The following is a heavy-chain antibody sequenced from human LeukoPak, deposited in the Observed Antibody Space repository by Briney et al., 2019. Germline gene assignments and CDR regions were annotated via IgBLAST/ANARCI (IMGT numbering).Heavy chain of an antibody. CDR2: ISAYNGNT. CDR3: ARRSYYYDSSGYYYAFDY. D-gene: IGHD3-22*01. V-gene: IGHV1-18*01. Sequence: ASVKVSRKASGYTFTSYGISWVRQAPGQGLEWMGWISAYNGNTNYAQKLQGRVTMTTDTSTSTAYMELRSLRSDDTAVYYCARRSYYYDSSGYYYAFDYWGQGTLVTVSS. CDR1: GYTFTSYG. J-gene: IGHJ4*02.